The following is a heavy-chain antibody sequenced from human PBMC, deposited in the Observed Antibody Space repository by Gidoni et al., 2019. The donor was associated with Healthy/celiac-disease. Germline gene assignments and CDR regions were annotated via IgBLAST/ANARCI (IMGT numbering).Heavy chain of an antibody. J-gene: IGHJ6*04. V-gene: IGHV1-69*01. CDR3: ARVQPRGIAAAGTLDV. Sequence: QVQLVQSGAEVKKPASSVKVSCKASVVTFSSYAISWVRQAPGQGLEWMGGIIPIFGTANYAQKFQGRVTITADESTSTAYMELSSLRSEDTAVYYCARVQPRGIAAAGTLDVWGKGTTVTVSS. CDR2: IIPIFGTA. CDR1: VVTFSSYA. D-gene: IGHD6-13*01.